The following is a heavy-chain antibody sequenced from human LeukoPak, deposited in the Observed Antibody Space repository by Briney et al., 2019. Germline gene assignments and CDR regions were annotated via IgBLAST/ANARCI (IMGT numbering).Heavy chain of an antibody. D-gene: IGHD3-10*01. Sequence: GGSLRLSCAASGFTFDDYGMSWVRQAPGKGLEWVSGISWNGGSTGYVDSVKDRFTISRDNAKNSLYLQMNSLRADDTATYYCARSGPSILWSKYFDYWGQGALVTVSS. V-gene: IGHV3-20*04. J-gene: IGHJ4*02. CDR2: ISWNGGST. CDR1: GFTFDDYG. CDR3: ARSGPSILWSKYFDY.